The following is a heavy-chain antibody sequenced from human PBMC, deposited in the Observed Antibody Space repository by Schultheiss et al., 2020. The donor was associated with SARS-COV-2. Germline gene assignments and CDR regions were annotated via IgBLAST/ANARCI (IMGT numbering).Heavy chain of an antibody. CDR2: IYYSGST. J-gene: IGHJ6*02. Sequence: SQTLSLTCPVSGGSISSYYWSWIRQPPGKGLEWIGYIYYSGSTNYNPSLKSRVTISVDTSKNQFSLKLSSVTAADTAVYYCARTQQYHGMDVWGQGTTVTVSS. D-gene: IGHD6-13*01. CDR1: GGSISSYY. V-gene: IGHV4-59*01. CDR3: ARTQQYHGMDV.